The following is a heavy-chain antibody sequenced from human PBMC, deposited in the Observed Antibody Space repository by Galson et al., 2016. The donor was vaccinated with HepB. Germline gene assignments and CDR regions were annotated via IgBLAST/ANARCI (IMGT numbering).Heavy chain of an antibody. V-gene: IGHV3-43*02. J-gene: IGHJ4*02. CDR2: ISGDGGGT. CDR1: GFTLDDYA. Sequence: SLRLSCAASGFTLDDYAMHWVRQVPGKGLEWVSLISGDGGGTYYADSVKGRFTISRDNSKTSLYLQMNTLRTEDTALYYCAKGDGGYYLVVDSWGQGTLVTVSS. D-gene: IGHD4-17*01. CDR3: AKGDGGYYLVVDS.